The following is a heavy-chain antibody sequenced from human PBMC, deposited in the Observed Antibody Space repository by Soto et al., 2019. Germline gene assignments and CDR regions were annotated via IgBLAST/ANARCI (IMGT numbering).Heavy chain of an antibody. Sequence: SETLSLTCTVSVGSISSYYWSWIRQPPGKGLECIWYIYYSGSPYYNPSLKSRVTISVDTSKNQFSLKLSSVTAADKAVYYCARSTMYDFWSGYQITIEYWGQGTLVTVSS. CDR2: IYYSGSP. D-gene: IGHD3-3*01. CDR1: VGSISSYY. CDR3: ARSTMYDFWSGYQITIEY. J-gene: IGHJ4*02. V-gene: IGHV4-30-4*01.